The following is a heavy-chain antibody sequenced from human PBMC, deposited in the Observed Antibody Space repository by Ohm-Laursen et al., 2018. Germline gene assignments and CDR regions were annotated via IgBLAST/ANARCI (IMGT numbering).Heavy chain of an antibody. CDR2: MNPNSGNT. Sequence: SSVKVSCKVSGYTLTELSMHWVRQAPGKGLEWMGWMNPNSGNTGYAQKFQGRVTMTRNTSISTAYMELSSLRSEDTAVYYCARRSGRARPVVDFDYWGQGTLVTVSS. CDR1: GYTLTELS. D-gene: IGHD2-15*01. V-gene: IGHV1-8*01. J-gene: IGHJ4*02. CDR3: ARRSGRARPVVDFDY.